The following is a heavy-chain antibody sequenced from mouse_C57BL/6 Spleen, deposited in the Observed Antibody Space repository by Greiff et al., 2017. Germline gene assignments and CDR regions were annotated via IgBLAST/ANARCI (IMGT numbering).Heavy chain of an antibody. CDR2: IDPSDSET. V-gene: IGHV1-52*01. J-gene: IGHJ2*01. D-gene: IGHD1-1*01. CDR3: ARWGDGSSYFDY. Sequence: QVQLQQPGAELVRPGSSVKLSCKASGYTFTSYWMHWVKQRPIQGLEWIGNIDPSDSETNYNQKFKDKATLTVDKSSSTAYMQLSSLTSEDSAVYYCARWGDGSSYFDYWGQGTTLTVSS. CDR1: GYTFTSYW.